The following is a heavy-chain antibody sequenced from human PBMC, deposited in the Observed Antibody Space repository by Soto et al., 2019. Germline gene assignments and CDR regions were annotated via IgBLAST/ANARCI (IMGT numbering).Heavy chain of an antibody. CDR3: ARTRSFTLGFYYDGMDV. D-gene: IGHD6-6*01. CDR2: IYPGDSDT. J-gene: IGHJ6*02. V-gene: IGHV5-51*01. Sequence: PGESLKISFQGSGYSFASYWIGWVLQMPGKDLEWMGIIYPGDSDTRYSPSFQGQVTISADKSLRTAYLQWTSLKASDTALYYCARTRSFTLGFYYDGMDVWGQGTTVTVSS. CDR1: GYSFASYW.